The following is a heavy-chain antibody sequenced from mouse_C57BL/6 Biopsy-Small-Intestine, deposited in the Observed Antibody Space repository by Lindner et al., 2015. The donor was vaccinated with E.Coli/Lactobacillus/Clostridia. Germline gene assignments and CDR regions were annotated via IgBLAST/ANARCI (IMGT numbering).Heavy chain of an antibody. J-gene: IGHJ2*01. CDR2: INPNNGGT. CDR1: GYTFTDYN. V-gene: IGHV1-18*01. Sequence: VQLQESGPELVKPGASVKIPCKASGYTFTDYNMDWVKQSHGKSLEWIGDINPNNGGTIYNQKFKGKATLTVDKSSSTAYMELRSLTSEDTAVYYCARSYYYGSSWGYFDYWGQGTTLTVSS. CDR3: ARSYYYGSSWGYFDY. D-gene: IGHD1-1*01.